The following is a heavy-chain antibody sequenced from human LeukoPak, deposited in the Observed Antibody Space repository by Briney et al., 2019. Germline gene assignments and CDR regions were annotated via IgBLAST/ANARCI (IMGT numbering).Heavy chain of an antibody. CDR1: GFIFSTYW. CDR3: TRGPRGSYVPDY. J-gene: IGHJ4*02. V-gene: IGHV3-49*04. Sequence: PGGSLRLSCAASGFIFSTYWMSWVRQAPGKGLEWVGFIRSKAYGGTTEYAASVKGRFTISRDDSKSIAYLQMNSLKTEDTAVYYCTRGPRGSYVPDYWGQGTLVTVSS. CDR2: IRSKAYGGTT. D-gene: IGHD1-26*01.